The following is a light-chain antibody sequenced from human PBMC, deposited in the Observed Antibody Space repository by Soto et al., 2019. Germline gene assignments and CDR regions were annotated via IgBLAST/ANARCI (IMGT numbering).Light chain of an antibody. J-gene: IGKJ1*01. Sequence: DIQMTQSPSSLSASVEDRVTITCRASQSISNHLNWYQHKPGKAPKLLIFAASSLQSGVPSRFSGSRSGPDFTLTISSLQPEDFATYYCQQSYSSPPTFGQGTKVDIK. V-gene: IGKV1-39*01. CDR1: QSISNH. CDR2: AAS. CDR3: QQSYSSPPT.